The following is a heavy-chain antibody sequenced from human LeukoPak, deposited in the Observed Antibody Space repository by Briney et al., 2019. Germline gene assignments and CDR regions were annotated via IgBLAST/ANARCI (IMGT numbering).Heavy chain of an antibody. CDR2: IYSGGNT. CDR3: TRSFFSYGYFDY. V-gene: IGHV3-53*01. D-gene: IGHD5-18*01. J-gene: IGHJ4*02. Sequence: GGSLRLSCAASGFSFSDNCMSWVRQAPGKGLEWVSVIYSGGNTYYADSVKGRFTISRDNSKSTLHLQMNSLRAEDTAVYYCTRSFFSYGYFDYWGQGTLVTVSS. CDR1: GFSFSDNC.